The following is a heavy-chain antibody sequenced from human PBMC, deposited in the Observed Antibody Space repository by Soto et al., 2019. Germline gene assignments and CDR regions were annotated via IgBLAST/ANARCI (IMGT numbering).Heavy chain of an antibody. CDR3: ARESWAPFDY. Sequence: PGGSLRLSCAASGFTFSSYAMHWVRQAPGKGLEWVAVISYDGSNKYYADSVKGRFTISRDNSKNTLYLQMNSLRAEDTAVYYCARESWAPFDYWGQGTLVTVSS. CDR2: ISYDGSNK. D-gene: IGHD6-13*01. J-gene: IGHJ4*02. CDR1: GFTFSSYA. V-gene: IGHV3-30-3*01.